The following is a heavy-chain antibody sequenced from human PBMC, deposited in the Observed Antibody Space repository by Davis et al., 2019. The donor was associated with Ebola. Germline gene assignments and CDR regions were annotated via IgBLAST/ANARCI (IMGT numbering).Heavy chain of an antibody. D-gene: IGHD6-19*01. J-gene: IGHJ6*03. Sequence: GGSLRLSCAASGFTFSSYAMHWVRQAPGRGLEWVAVISYDGSNKYYADSVKGRFTISRDNSKNTVYVQMDSLRVEDTGIYYCAKVRTGWFADMDVWGRGTTVTVSS. CDR3: AKVRTGWFADMDV. CDR1: GFTFSSYA. CDR2: ISYDGSNK. V-gene: IGHV3-30-3*01.